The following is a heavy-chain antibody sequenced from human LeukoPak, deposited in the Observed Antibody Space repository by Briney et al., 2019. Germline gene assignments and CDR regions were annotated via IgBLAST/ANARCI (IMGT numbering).Heavy chain of an antibody. CDR1: GGSLSSSSHY. CDR2: INHSGST. V-gene: IGHV4-39*07. J-gene: IGHJ5*02. CDR3: ARKGRGKRWLQLLSGERYNWFDP. D-gene: IGHD5-24*01. Sequence: SETLSLTCTVSGGSLSSSSHYWGWIRHPPGKGLEWIGEINHSGSTNYNPSLKSRVTISVDTSKNQFSLKLSSVTAADTAVYYCARKGRGKRWLQLLSGERYNWFDPWGQGTLVTVSS.